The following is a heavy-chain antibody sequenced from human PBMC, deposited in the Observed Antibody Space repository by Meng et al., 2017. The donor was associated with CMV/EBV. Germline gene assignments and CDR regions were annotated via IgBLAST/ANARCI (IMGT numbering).Heavy chain of an antibody. J-gene: IGHJ4*02. Sequence: SCKASGYTFTCYYMHWVRQAPGQGLEWMGWINPNSGGTNYAQKFQGRVTMTRDTSISTAYMELSRLRSDDTAVYYCARDGATVTTYGYWGQGTLVTVSS. CDR2: INPNSGGT. CDR3: ARDGATVTTYGY. D-gene: IGHD4-17*01. V-gene: IGHV1-2*02. CDR1: GYTFTCYY.